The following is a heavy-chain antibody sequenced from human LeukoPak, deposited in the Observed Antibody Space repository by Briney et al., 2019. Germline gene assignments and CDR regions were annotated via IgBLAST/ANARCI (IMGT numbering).Heavy chain of an antibody. CDR1: GYTFSSYG. D-gene: IGHD5-12*01. CDR2: ISGYNGNT. CDR3: ARSSLGTIAAGPFDY. J-gene: IGHJ4*02. V-gene: IGHV1-18*01. Sequence: ASVKVSCKASGYTFSSYGIAWVRQAPGQGLEWMGWISGYNGNTNYAQKLQGRVSMTTDTSTTTAYMELRSLTSDDTALYYCARSSLGTIAAGPFDYWGQGTLVTVSS.